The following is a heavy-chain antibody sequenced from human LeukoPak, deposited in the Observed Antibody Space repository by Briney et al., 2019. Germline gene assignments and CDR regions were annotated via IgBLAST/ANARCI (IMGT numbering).Heavy chain of an antibody. CDR1: GGSISSYY. D-gene: IGHD5-18*01. Sequence: SETLSLTCTVSGGSISSYYWSWIRQPPGKGLEWIGYIYYSGITNYNPSLKSRVTISVDTSKNQFSLKLSSVTAADTAVYYCARDRGYSYGYDFDYWGQGTLVTVSS. CDR2: IYYSGIT. V-gene: IGHV4-59*01. J-gene: IGHJ4*02. CDR3: ARDRGYSYGYDFDY.